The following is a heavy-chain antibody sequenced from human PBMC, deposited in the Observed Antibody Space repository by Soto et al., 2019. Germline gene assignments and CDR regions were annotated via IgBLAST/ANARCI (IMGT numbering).Heavy chain of an antibody. J-gene: IGHJ5*02. CDR2: INAGNGNT. V-gene: IGHV1-3*01. CDR1: GYTFTSYA. D-gene: IGHD3-10*01. CDR3: ARDSGYYGSGRYWFDP. Sequence: EASVKVSCKASGYTFTSYAMHWVRQAPGQRLEWMGWINAGNGNTKYSQKFQGRVTITRDTSASTAYMELSSLRSEDTAVYYCARDSGYYGSGRYWFDPWGQGTLVTVSS.